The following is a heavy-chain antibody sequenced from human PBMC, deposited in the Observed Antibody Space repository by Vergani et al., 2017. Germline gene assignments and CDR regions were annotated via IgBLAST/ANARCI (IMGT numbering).Heavy chain of an antibody. J-gene: IGHJ4*02. CDR2: IYYSGNT. D-gene: IGHD3-3*01. Sequence: QVQLQESGPGLVKPSQTLSLTCTVSGGSISSDGHYWSWIRQHPGRGLEWIGYIYYSGNTHYNPSLKSRVTISLDTSKNQFSLKLSSVTAADTAVYYCAGTLLAYFDYWGQGTLVTVSS. CDR1: GGSISSDGHY. V-gene: IGHV4-31*03. CDR3: AGTLLAYFDY.